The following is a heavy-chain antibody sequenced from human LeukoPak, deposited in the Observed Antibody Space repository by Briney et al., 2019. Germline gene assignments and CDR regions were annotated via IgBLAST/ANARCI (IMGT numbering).Heavy chain of an antibody. CDR1: GFTVSSNY. CDR3: ARSVDIVATVDY. D-gene: IGHD5-12*01. Sequence: GGSLRLSCAASGFTVSSNYMSWVRQAPGKRLEWVSVIYSGGSTYYADSVKGRFTISRDNSKNTLYLQMNSLRAEDTAVYYCARSVDIVATVDYWGQGTLVTVSS. CDR2: IYSGGST. J-gene: IGHJ4*02. V-gene: IGHV3-66*01.